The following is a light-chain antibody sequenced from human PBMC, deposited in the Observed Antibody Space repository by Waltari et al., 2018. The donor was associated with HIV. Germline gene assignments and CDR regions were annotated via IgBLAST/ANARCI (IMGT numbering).Light chain of an antibody. V-gene: IGLV1-44*01. CDR3: AAWDDSLNAYV. CDR1: SSNIGSNT. CDR2: SLG. Sequence: QSVLTQTPSASGTPGQRVIVSCSGSSSNIGSNTVNWYQQLPGAAPRLLIHSLGQRPSRGPDRFSGSKSGASASLAISGLQSEEEADYYCAAWDDSLNAYVFGGGTKVTVL. J-gene: IGLJ1*01.